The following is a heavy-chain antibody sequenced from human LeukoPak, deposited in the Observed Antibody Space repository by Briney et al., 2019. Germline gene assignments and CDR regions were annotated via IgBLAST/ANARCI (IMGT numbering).Heavy chain of an antibody. V-gene: IGHV4-30-2*01. J-gene: IGHJ5*02. D-gene: IGHD3-3*01. CDR1: GGSISSGGYS. CDR2: IYHSGST. CDR3: ARGAGWDFWSVSNWFDP. Sequence: PSETLSLTCAVSGGSISSGGYSWSWIRQPPGKGLEWIGYIYHSGSTYYNPSLKSRVTISVDTSKNQFSLKLSSVTAADTAVYYCARGAGWDFWSVSNWFDPWGQGTLVTVSS.